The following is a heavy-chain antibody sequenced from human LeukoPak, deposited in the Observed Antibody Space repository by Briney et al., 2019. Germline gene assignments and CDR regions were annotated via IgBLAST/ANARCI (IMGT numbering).Heavy chain of an antibody. J-gene: IGHJ4*02. D-gene: IGHD3-22*01. CDR1: GYTFTSYG. CDR2: ISAYNGNT. Sequence: ASVKVSCKASGYTFTSYGIIWVRQAPGQGLEWMGWISAYNGNTNYAQKLQGRVTMTTDTSTSTAYMELRSLRSDDTAVYYCARDSDHYYDSSGYYLDWGQGTLVTVSS. CDR3: ARDSDHYYDSSGYYLD. V-gene: IGHV1-18*01.